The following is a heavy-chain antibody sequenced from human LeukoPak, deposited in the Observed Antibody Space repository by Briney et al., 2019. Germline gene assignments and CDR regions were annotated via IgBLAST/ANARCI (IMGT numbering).Heavy chain of an antibody. CDR2: ISYTGST. V-gene: IGHV4-59*01. D-gene: IGHD6-6*01. CDR3: ARTYSSSSNVVFDY. CDR1: GGSISSYY. Sequence: KPSETLSLTCTASGGSISSYYWSWVRQPPGKGLEWIGYISYTGSTNYNPSLKSRVTISVDTSKNQFSLRLSSMTAADTAVYYCARTYSSSSNVVFDYWGQGTLVTVSS. J-gene: IGHJ4*02.